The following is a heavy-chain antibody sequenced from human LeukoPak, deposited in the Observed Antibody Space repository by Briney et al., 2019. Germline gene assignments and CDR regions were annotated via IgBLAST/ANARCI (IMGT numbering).Heavy chain of an antibody. J-gene: IGHJ5*02. D-gene: IGHD3-10*01. Sequence: ASVKVSCKASGYTFTGYDINWVRQATGQGLEWMGWMNPNSGNTGYAQKFQGRVTMTRNTSISTAYMELSSLRSEDTAVYYCATEGYYYGSGSYSYRQNWFDPWGQGTLVTVSS. CDR3: ATEGYYYGSGSYSYRQNWFDP. V-gene: IGHV1-8*01. CDR1: GYTFTGYD. CDR2: MNPNSGNT.